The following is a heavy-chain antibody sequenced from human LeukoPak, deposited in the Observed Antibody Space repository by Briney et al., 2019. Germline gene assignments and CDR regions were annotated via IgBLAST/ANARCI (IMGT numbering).Heavy chain of an antibody. J-gene: IGHJ6*02. CDR2: IYSGGST. V-gene: IGHV3-53*01. D-gene: IGHD5-18*01. Sequence: GGSLRLSCAASGFTVSSNYMSWVRQAPGKGLEWASVIYSGGSTYYADSVKGRFTISRDNSKNTLYLQMNSLRAEDTAVYYCARDRGYSYGYGYYYYGMDVWGQGTTVTVSS. CDR3: ARDRGYSYGYGYYYYGMDV. CDR1: GFTVSSNY.